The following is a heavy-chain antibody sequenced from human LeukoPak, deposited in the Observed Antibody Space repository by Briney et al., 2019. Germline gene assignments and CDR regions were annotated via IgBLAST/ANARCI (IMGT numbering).Heavy chain of an antibody. J-gene: IGHJ6*03. CDR3: ARHIAVAGTRYYYMDV. V-gene: IGHV5-51*01. CDR1: GYSFTSYW. CDR2: IYPGDSDT. Sequence: GESLKISGKGSGYSFTSYWIGWVRQMPGKGLEWMGVIYPGDSDTRYSPSFQGQVTISADKSISTAYLQWSSLKASDTDMYYCARHIAVAGTRYYYMDVWGKGTTVTISS. D-gene: IGHD6-19*01.